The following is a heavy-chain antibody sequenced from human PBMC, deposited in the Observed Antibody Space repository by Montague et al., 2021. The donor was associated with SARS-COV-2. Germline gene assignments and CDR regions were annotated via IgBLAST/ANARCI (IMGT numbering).Heavy chain of an antibody. CDR1: GDSISSYY. Sequence: SETLSLTCEVSGDSISSYYWSWIRQSPGKGLEWIGYVHYTGSSKYTPSLKTRVTLSLDTPKNHFSLKLRSVTAADTAIYYCARELDNGYDFAYWGQGTLVSVSS. D-gene: IGHD5-12*01. V-gene: IGHV4-59*01. CDR2: VHYTGSS. CDR3: ARELDNGYDFAY. J-gene: IGHJ4*02.